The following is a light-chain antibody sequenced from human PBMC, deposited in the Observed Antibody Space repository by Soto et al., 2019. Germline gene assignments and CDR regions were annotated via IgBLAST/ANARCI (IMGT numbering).Light chain of an antibody. J-gene: IGKJ5*01. CDR3: QQRSNWPIT. Sequence: EIVLTQSPATLSLSPGARVTLSCRASHSINSYLAWYQQKPGQAPRLLIYDASNGATGIPARFSGSGSGTDFTLTISSLEPEDFAVYYCQQRSNWPITFGQGTRLEIK. V-gene: IGKV3-11*01. CDR1: HSINSY. CDR2: DAS.